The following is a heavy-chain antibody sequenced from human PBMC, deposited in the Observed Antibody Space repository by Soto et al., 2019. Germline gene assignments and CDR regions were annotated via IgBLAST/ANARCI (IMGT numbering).Heavy chain of an antibody. Sequence: GASVKVSCKASGYTFTSYYMHWVRQAPGQGLEWMGIINPSGGSTSYAQKFQGRVTMTRDTSTSTVYMELSSLRSEDTAVYYCATPRGYCSSTSCYGGRYYYYYMDVWGKGTTVTVSS. J-gene: IGHJ6*03. CDR2: INPSGGST. CDR1: GYTFTSYY. CDR3: ATPRGYCSSTSCYGGRYYYYYMDV. V-gene: IGHV1-46*03. D-gene: IGHD2-2*01.